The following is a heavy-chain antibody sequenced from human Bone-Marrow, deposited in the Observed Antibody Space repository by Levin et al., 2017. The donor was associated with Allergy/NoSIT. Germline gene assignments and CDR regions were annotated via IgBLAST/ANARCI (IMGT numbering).Heavy chain of an antibody. CDR2: INTNTGNP. V-gene: IGHV7-4-1*02. CDR3: ARRDSIVRPSDY. CDR1: GYSFTNYA. Sequence: GGSLRLSCKASGYSFTNYAVTWVRQAPGQGLEWMGWINTNTGNPTYAQGFTGRFVFSLDTSISTAYLQISSLKAEDTAVYYCARRDSIVRPSDYWGQGTLVTVSS. D-gene: IGHD3-10*01. J-gene: IGHJ4*02.